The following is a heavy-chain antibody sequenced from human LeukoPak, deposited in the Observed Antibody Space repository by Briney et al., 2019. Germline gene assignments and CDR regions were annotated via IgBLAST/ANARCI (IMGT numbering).Heavy chain of an antibody. J-gene: IGHJ6*02. Sequence: PGGSLRLSCAASGFTFSSYWMHWVRQAPGKELVWVSRINSDGSSATYADSVKGRFTISRDNAKNTLYLQMNSLRAEDTAVYYCTRDYFQSMDVWGQGTTVTVSS. CDR3: TRDYFQSMDV. CDR2: INSDGSSA. V-gene: IGHV3-74*01. CDR1: GFTFSSYW. D-gene: IGHD2/OR15-2a*01.